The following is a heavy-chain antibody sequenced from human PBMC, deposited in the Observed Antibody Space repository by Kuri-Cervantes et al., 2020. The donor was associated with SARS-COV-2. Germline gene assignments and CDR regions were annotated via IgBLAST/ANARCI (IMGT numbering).Heavy chain of an antibody. CDR3: ARDSSLSINGMDV. CDR1: GFTFSSYA. CDR2: ISSNGGST. Sequence: GGSLRLSCAASGFTFSSYAMHWVRQAPGKGLEYVSAISSNGGSTYYANSVKGRFTISRDNSKNTLYLQMNSLRAEDTAVYYCARDSSLSINGMDVWGQGTTVTVSS. J-gene: IGHJ6*02. V-gene: IGHV3-64*01.